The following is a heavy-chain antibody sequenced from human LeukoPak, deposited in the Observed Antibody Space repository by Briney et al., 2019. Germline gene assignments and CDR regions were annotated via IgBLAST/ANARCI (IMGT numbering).Heavy chain of an antibody. V-gene: IGHV1-46*01. D-gene: IGHD6-13*01. CDR1: GYTFTNHY. CDR3: ARDRRISTAGFTFDH. CDR2: INSGGGGT. Sequence: GASVKVSCKASGYTFTNHYIHWVRQAPGRGLEWTGMINSGGGGTGYAQKFQGRVTLTRDTSTSTVYMELSSLRSEDTAVYYCARDRRISTAGFTFDHWGQGTLVTVSS. J-gene: IGHJ4*02.